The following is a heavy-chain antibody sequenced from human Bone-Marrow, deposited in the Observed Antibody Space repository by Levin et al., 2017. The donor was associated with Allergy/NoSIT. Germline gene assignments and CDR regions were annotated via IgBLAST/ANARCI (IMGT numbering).Heavy chain of an antibody. CDR3: ARDRRYYYDSSGYYRPRYFDL. Sequence: ASVKVSCKASGYTFTSYGISWVRQAPGQGLEWMGWISAYNGNTNYAQKLQGRVTMTTDTSTSTAYMELRSLRSDDTAVYYCARDRRYYYDSSGYYRPRYFDLWGRGTLVTVSS. CDR1: GYTFTSYG. D-gene: IGHD3-22*01. J-gene: IGHJ2*01. CDR2: ISAYNGNT. V-gene: IGHV1-18*01.